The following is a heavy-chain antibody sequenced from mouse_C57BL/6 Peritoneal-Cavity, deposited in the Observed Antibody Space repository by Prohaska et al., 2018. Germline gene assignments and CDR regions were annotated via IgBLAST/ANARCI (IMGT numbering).Heavy chain of an antibody. CDR2: IRSISNNYAT. J-gene: IGHJ1*03. CDR3: VRHENFDV. CDR1: GFSFDTYA. V-gene: IGHV10-1*01. Sequence: EVQLVESGGGLVQPKGSLKLSCAASGFSFDTYAMNWVRQAPGKGLEWVARIRSISNNYATFYAESVKDRFTISRDDSESMLYLQMNNLKTEDTAMYYCVRHENFDVWGTGTTVTVSS.